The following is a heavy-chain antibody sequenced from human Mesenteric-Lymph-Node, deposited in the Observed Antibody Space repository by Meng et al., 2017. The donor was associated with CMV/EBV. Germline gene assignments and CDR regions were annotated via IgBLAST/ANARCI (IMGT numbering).Heavy chain of an antibody. V-gene: IGHV1-18*01. CDR1: GFNFTSFG. D-gene: IGHD2/OR15-2a*01. CDR3: ARDNVNPEGFDP. CDR2: LSSYNGNT. J-gene: IGHJ5*02. Sequence: VQLVQSGPEVKRTGASGKGSCRTSGFNFTSFGFTWVRQAPGQGLEWMGWLSSYNGNTNYAQKFQDRVTMTADKSTNTAYMELGRLTSDDTAVYYCARDNVNPEGFDPWGQGTLVTVSS.